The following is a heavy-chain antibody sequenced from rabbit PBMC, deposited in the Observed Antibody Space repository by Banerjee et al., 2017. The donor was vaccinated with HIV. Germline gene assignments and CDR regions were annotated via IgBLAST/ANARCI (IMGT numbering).Heavy chain of an antibody. J-gene: IGHJ4*01. CDR3: ARSVAGADWSYDL. D-gene: IGHD4-2*01. V-gene: IGHV1S45*01. CDR1: GFSFSHKYV. CDR2: INTSSGNT. Sequence: QEQLEESGGGLVQPEGSLTLTCTASGFSFSHKYVVCWVRQAPGKGLEWIACINTSSGNTVYASWAKGRFTISKTSSTTVTLQMTSLTAADTATYFCARSVAGADWSYDLWGPGTLVTVS.